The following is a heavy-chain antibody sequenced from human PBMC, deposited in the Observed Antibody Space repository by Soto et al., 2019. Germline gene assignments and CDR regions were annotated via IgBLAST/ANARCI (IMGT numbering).Heavy chain of an antibody. CDR2: IIPIFGTA. Sequence: ASVKVSCKASGGTFSSYAISWVRQAPGQGLEWMGGIIPIFGTANYAQKFQGRVTITADESTSTAYMELSSLRSEDTAVYYCARASLLWFGDIQRGYYYYYGMDVWGQGTTVTVSS. V-gene: IGHV1-69*13. D-gene: IGHD3-10*01. CDR1: GGTFSSYA. J-gene: IGHJ6*02. CDR3: ARASLLWFGDIQRGYYYYYGMDV.